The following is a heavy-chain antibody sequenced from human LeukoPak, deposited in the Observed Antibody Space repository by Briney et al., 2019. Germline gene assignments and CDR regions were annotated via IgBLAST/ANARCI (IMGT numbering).Heavy chain of an antibody. CDR3: AKAGGSSAQFDY. V-gene: IGHV3-15*01. D-gene: IGHD6-6*01. CDR2: IKSKKDGEIT. J-gene: IGHJ4*02. CDR1: GINFSNAW. Sequence: GGSLRLSCAASGINFSNAWLTWVRQAPGKGLEWVGRIKSKKDGEITDYAAPVKGRFTISRDDSKDTLYLQMHNLRAEDTAVYYCAKAGGSSAQFDYWGQGTLVTVSS.